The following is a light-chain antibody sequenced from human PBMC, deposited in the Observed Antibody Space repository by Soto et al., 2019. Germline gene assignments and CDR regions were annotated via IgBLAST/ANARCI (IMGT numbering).Light chain of an antibody. J-gene: IGKJ5*01. V-gene: IGKV1-9*01. Sequence: DIQLTQSPSFLSASVGDRVTITCRASRGISSYLAWYQQKPGKAPKLLIYVVSTLQSGVPSRFSGSGSGTEFTLTISSLQPEDFATYYCQQLNSYPITFGQGTRLEIK. CDR1: RGISSY. CDR3: QQLNSYPIT. CDR2: VVS.